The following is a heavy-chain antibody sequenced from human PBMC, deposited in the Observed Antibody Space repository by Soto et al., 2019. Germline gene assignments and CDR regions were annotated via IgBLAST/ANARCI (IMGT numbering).Heavy chain of an antibody. CDR2: ITAENGNT. J-gene: IGHJ4*02. V-gene: IGHV1-18*04. D-gene: IGHD3-3*01. Sequence: QIQLVQSGAEVKKPGASVKVSCKASGYSFTSYGITWVRQARGQGPEWLGWITAENGNTNYAQKFQGRGTMTTDTSTNTAYMELRGLRSDDTAVYYCARVVLEWLPTSGFDYWGQGTLVTVSS. CDR1: GYSFTSYG. CDR3: ARVVLEWLPTSGFDY.